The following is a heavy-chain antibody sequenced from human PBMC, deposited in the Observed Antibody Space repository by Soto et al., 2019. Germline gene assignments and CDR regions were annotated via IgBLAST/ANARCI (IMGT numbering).Heavy chain of an antibody. Sequence: EVQLVETGGGLIQPGGSLRLSCAASGFTVSSNYMSWVRQAPGKGLEWVSVIYSGGSTYYADSVKGRFTISRDNSKNTLYLQMNSLRAEDTAVYYCARAQRYYCYGMHVWGQETTVTVSS. CDR2: IYSGGST. V-gene: IGHV3-53*02. CDR1: GFTVSSNY. D-gene: IGHD6-25*01. J-gene: IGHJ6*02. CDR3: ARAQRYYCYGMHV.